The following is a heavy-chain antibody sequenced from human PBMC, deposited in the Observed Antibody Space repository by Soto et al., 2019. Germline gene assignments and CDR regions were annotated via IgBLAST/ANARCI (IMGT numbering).Heavy chain of an antibody. CDR3: XXXXXXXXXHWFDP. J-gene: IGHJ5*02. CDR1: GYTFTSYG. CDR2: ISAYNGNT. V-gene: IGHV1-18*01. Sequence: QVQLVQSGAEVKKPGASVKVSCKASGYTFTSYGISWVRQAPGQGLEWMGWISAYNGNTNYAQKLXXXXXXXXXXXXXXXXXXXXXXXXXXXXXXXXXXXXXXXXXHWFDPWGQGTLVTVSS.